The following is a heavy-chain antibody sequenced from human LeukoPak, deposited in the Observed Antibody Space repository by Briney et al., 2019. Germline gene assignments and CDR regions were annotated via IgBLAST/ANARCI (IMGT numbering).Heavy chain of an antibody. J-gene: IGHJ4*02. CDR2: ISDSGDQT. CDR3: AKEITLTTAYFDY. CDR1: GFTFSKYD. V-gene: IGHV3-23*01. Sequence: PGGSLRLSCVASGFTFSKYDMSWLRHAPGKGLEWVSGISDSGDQTYYADSVRARFTISRDNSKNTLYLQVNSLRAEDTALYYCAKEITLTTAYFDYWGQGTLVTVSS. D-gene: IGHD4-17*01.